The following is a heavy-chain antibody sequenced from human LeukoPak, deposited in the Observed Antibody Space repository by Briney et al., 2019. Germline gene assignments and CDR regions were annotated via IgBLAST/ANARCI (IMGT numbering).Heavy chain of an antibody. CDR3: ARGAYGGNSLGAFDI. Sequence: SETLSLTRTVSGGSISSGDYYWSWIRQPPGKGLEWIGYIYYSGSTYYNPSLKSRVTISVDTSKNQFSLKLSSVTAADTAVYYCARGAYGGNSLGAFDIWGQGTLVTVSS. J-gene: IGHJ3*02. V-gene: IGHV4-30-4*01. D-gene: IGHD4-23*01. CDR1: GGSISSGDYY. CDR2: IYYSGST.